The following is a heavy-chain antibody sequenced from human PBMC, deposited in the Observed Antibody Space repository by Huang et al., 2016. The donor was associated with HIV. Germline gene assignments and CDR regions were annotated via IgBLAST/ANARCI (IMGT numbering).Heavy chain of an antibody. CDR1: GFTFTNYA. Sequence: EVQLVESGGGLVKPGGSLRLSCVASGFTFTNYAMNWVRQAPGNVLEWVAASVSSSSYIYYADSVKGRFTISRDDAKNSLYLQMNSLRAEDTAVYYCARPQGDKVRGIIRSYYYYYGMDVWGRGTTVTVSS. J-gene: IGHJ6*02. D-gene: IGHD3-10*01. CDR2: SVSSSSYI. V-gene: IGHV3-21*06. CDR3: ARPQGDKVRGIIRSYYYYYGMDV.